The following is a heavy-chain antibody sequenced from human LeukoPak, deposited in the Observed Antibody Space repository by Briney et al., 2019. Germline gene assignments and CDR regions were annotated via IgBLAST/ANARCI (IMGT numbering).Heavy chain of an antibody. J-gene: IGHJ4*02. CDR2: ISRRSDDI. CDR1: GFTFSSYG. CDR3: ARYFDTSGYPYYVDY. V-gene: IGHV3-48*04. Sequence: QPGGSLRLSCEGSGFTFSSYGMNWVRQAPWKGLEWVSFISRRSDDINYADFVKGRFTISRDNAKNSLYLQMTSLRAEDTAVYYCARYFDTSGYPYYVDYWGRGALVTVSS. D-gene: IGHD3-22*01.